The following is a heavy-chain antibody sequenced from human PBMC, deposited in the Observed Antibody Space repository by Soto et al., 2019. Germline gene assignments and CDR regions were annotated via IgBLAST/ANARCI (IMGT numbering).Heavy chain of an antibody. Sequence: PGGSLRLSCAASGFTFSSYAVSWVLQAPGKGLEWVSAISGSGGSTYYADSVKGRFTVSRDNSKNTLYLQMNSLRAEDTAVYYCAKSEGWLSSTPSDYWGQGTLVTVSS. CDR3: AKSEGWLSSTPSDY. V-gene: IGHV3-23*01. CDR1: GFTFSSYA. D-gene: IGHD3-22*01. CDR2: ISGSGGST. J-gene: IGHJ4*02.